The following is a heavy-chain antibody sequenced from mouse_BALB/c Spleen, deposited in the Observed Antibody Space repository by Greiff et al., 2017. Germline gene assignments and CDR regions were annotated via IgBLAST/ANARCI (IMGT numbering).Heavy chain of an antibody. CDR1: GYSITSDYA. CDR2: ISYSGST. V-gene: IGHV3-2*02. D-gene: IGHD2-1*01. CDR3: ARSAYYGKAWFAY. J-gene: IGHJ3*01. Sequence: EVQLQQSGPGLVKPSQSLSLTCTVTGYSITSDYAWNWIRQFPGHKLEWMGYISYSGSTSYNPSLKSRISITRDTSKNQFFLQLNSVTTEDTATYYCARSAYYGKAWFAYWGQGTLVTVSA.